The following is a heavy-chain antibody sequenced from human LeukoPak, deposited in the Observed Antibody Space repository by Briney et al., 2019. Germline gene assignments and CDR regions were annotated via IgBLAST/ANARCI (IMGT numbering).Heavy chain of an antibody. CDR3: ARLSNYFDY. Sequence: SQTLSLTCTVSSGSISSGGYYCSWIRQHPGKGLEWIGYIYYSGSTYYNPSLKSRVTISVDTSKNQFSLKLSSVTAADTAVYYCARLSNYFDYWGQGTLVTVSS. CDR2: IYYSGST. CDR1: SGSISSGGYY. J-gene: IGHJ4*02. V-gene: IGHV4-31*03.